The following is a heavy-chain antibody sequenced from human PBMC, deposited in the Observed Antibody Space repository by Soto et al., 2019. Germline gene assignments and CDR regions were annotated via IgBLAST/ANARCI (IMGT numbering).Heavy chain of an antibody. CDR2: IYPGDSDA. J-gene: IGHJ5*02. CDR3: ARHGFYGDYASNYFDP. Sequence: PGESLKISCKASGYNFATYWIAWVRQMPGKGLEYMGIIYPGDSDARYSPSFQGQVTFSADKSISTAYLQWSSLTASDTAIYYCARHGFYGDYASNYFDPWGQGTLVTSPQ. V-gene: IGHV5-51*01. CDR1: GYNFATYW. D-gene: IGHD4-17*01.